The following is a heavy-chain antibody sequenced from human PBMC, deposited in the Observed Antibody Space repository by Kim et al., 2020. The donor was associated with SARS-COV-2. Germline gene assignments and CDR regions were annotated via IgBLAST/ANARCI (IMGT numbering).Heavy chain of an antibody. V-gene: IGHV4-59*08. D-gene: IGHD3-3*01. CDR3: ARHLRKKGEGLIFGGVIIPAAFAP. J-gene: IGHJ5*02. CDR2: IYYSGST. Sequence: SETLSLTCTVSGGSISSYYWSWIRQPPGKGLECIVDIYYSGSTNYNPSPMSRVTISVDTSKNQFSLKLSSVTAADTAVYYCARHLRKKGEGLIFGGVIIPAAFAPWGQGTLFTVSS. CDR1: GGSISSYY.